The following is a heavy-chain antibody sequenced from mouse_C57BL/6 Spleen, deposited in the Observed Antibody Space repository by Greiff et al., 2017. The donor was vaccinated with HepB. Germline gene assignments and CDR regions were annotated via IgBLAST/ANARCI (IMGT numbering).Heavy chain of an antibody. V-gene: IGHV5-9*01. CDR3: ARQGLGPAWFAY. CDR2: ISGGGGNT. CDR1: GFTFSSYT. J-gene: IGHJ3*01. Sequence: DVMLVESGGGLVKPGGSLKLSCAASGFTFSSYTMSWVRQTPEKRLEWVATISGGGGNTYYPDSVKGRFTISRDNAKNTLYLQMSSLRSEDTALYYCARQGLGPAWFAYWGQGTLVTVSA. D-gene: IGHD4-1*01.